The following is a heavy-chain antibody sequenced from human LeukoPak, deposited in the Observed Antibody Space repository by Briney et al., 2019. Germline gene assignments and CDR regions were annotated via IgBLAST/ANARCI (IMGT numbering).Heavy chain of an antibody. Sequence: PSETLSLTCSVSGVSFSSHYWSWIRQPPGRGLEWIGYMFDSKNTKDNPSLESRITLSADTSKNQFSLRLNSVTAADTAVYYCATIKRGSIFGYFDLWGQGILVTVSS. CDR3: ATIKRGSIFGYFDL. J-gene: IGHJ4*02. V-gene: IGHV4-59*11. CDR2: MFDSKNT. D-gene: IGHD5-18*01. CDR1: GVSFSSHY.